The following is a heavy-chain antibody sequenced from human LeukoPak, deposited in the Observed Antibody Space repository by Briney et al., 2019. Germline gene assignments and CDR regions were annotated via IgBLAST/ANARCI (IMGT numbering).Heavy chain of an antibody. V-gene: IGHV3-30*04. CDR3: ARPNCGGECYFSGYGMDV. D-gene: IGHD2-21*01. CDR2: VRYDGSDE. J-gene: IGHJ6*02. Sequence: GGSLRLSCTASGFSFTSYGTHWVRQGPGKGLEWVAVVRYDGSDEHYADSVKGRFTISRDNSKTTLYLQMNNLREEDTAVYYCARPNCGGECYFSGYGMDVWGQGTTVTVSS. CDR1: GFSFTSYG.